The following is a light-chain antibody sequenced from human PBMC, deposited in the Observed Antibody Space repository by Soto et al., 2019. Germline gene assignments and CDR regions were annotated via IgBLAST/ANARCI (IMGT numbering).Light chain of an antibody. CDR2: AAS. CDR1: QDIRYW. Sequence: DVQMTQSPFSVSASVGDSVTITCRASQDIRYWLAWYQQKPGKAPELLIYAASSLRTGVPSRFSGSGSGTDFTLTISSLQPEDSAIYYCQQANDFPWTFXQGTKVDIK. V-gene: IGKV1-12*01. CDR3: QQANDFPWT. J-gene: IGKJ1*01.